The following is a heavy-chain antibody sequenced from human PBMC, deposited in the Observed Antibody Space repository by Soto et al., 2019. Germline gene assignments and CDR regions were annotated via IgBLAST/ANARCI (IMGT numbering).Heavy chain of an antibody. V-gene: IGHV4-59*08. J-gene: IGHJ4*02. Sequence: QVQLQESGPGLVKPSETLSLTCTVSNDSISPYYWSWIRQPPGKGLEWIGFIYYSGSTTYNPSLKSRLTISVATSKNQFSLKLTSVTAADTAIYYSARHFPPRHSGSHYFDIWGQGTLVTVSS. D-gene: IGHD3-10*01. CDR1: NDSISPYY. CDR3: ARHFPPRHSGSHYFDI. CDR2: IYYSGST.